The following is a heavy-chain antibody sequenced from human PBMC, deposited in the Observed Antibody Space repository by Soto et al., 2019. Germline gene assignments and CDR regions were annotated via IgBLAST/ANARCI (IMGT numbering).Heavy chain of an antibody. V-gene: IGHV3-15*07. J-gene: IGHJ6*02. CDR1: GFTFSNAW. D-gene: IGHD3-3*01. CDR2: IKSKTDGGTT. CDR3: TTHPITIFGVVGPPGENYYGMDV. Sequence: GGSLRLSCVASGFTFSNAWMNWVRQAPGKGLEWVGRIKSKTDGGTTDYVAPVKGRFPISRDDSKNTLYLQMNSLKTWDTAVYYCTTHPITIFGVVGPPGENYYGMDVWGQGTTVTVSS.